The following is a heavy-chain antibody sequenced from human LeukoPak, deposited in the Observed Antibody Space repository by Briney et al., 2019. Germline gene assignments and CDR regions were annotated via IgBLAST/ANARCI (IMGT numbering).Heavy chain of an antibody. CDR3: ARPNYDILTGYHKGAFDI. D-gene: IGHD3-9*01. CDR2: IYSSGNT. CDR1: GDSISIYY. J-gene: IGHJ3*02. V-gene: IGHV4-4*07. Sequence: SETLSLTCTVSGDSISIYYWSWIRQPAGRGLEWIGRIYSSGNTNYNPSLKSRVTMSVDTSNNQFSLNLRSVTTADTAVYYCARPNYDILTGYHKGAFDIWGQGTMVTVSS.